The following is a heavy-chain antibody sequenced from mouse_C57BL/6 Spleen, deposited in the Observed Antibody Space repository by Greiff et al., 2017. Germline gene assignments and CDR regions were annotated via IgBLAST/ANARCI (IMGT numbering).Heavy chain of an antibody. CDR2: ISNLAYSI. CDR1: GFTFSDYG. CDR3: ARHGGYHAMDY. V-gene: IGHV5-15*01. J-gene: IGHJ4*01. Sequence: EVMLVESGGGLVQPGGSLKLSCAASGFTFSDYGMAWVRQAPRKGPEWVAFISNLAYSIYYADTVTGRFTISRENAKNTLYLEMSSLRSEDTAMYYCARHGGYHAMDYWGQGTSVTVSS.